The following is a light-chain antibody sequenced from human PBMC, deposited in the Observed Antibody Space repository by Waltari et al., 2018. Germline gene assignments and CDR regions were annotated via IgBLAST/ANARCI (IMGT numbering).Light chain of an antibody. Sequence: EIVMTQSPATLSVSPGERVTLSCRASQSVSNKLAWYQQKPGQPPRLLIHGASTGATGFPARFSGSGSGTEFTLTISSLQSEDSAVYYCQQYNGWPLTFGGGTKVEIK. V-gene: IGKV3-15*01. CDR1: QSVSNK. CDR2: GAS. CDR3: QQYNGWPLT. J-gene: IGKJ4*01.